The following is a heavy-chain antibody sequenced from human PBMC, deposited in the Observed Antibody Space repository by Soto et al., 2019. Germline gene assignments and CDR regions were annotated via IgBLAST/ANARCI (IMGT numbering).Heavy chain of an antibody. CDR1: GFTFSSYA. D-gene: IGHD6-13*01. CDR2: ISGSGGST. Sequence: EVQLLESGGGLVQPGGSLRLSCAASGFTFSSYAMSWVRQAPGKGLEWVSAISGSGGSTYYADSVKGRVTISRDNSKNTLYLQMNSLRAEDTAVYYCAKVGYSSSSFGMDVWGQGTTVTVSS. CDR3: AKVGYSSSSFGMDV. V-gene: IGHV3-23*01. J-gene: IGHJ6*02.